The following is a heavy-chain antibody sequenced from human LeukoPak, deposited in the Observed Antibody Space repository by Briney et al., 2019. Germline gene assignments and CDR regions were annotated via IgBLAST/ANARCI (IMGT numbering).Heavy chain of an antibody. CDR1: GGSISGYY. J-gene: IGHJ4*02. CDR2: IYYSGGT. CDR3: ARGRYTFDY. V-gene: IGHV4-59*07. Sequence: KTSDTLSLTRTVSGGSISGYYWTWIRHPPGKGLEYFGYIYYSGGTNHNPSLKSRVNISVDTSKNQFSLKLSAVTAADTAVYYCARGRYTFDYWGQGTLVTVSS. D-gene: IGHD1-1*01.